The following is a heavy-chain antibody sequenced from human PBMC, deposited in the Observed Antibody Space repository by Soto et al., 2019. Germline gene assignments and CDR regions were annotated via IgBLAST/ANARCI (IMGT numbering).Heavy chain of an antibody. J-gene: IGHJ4*02. V-gene: IGHV5-51*01. CDR1: GYSFTSYW. Sequence: PGESLKISCKGSGYSFTSYWIGWVRQMPGKGLEWMGIIYPGDSDTRYSPSFQGQVTMTTDTSTSTAYMELRSLRSDDTAVYYWARAEFQNGPSDCWGQGTLGTSPQ. CDR2: IYPGDSDT. CDR3: ARAEFQNGPSDC.